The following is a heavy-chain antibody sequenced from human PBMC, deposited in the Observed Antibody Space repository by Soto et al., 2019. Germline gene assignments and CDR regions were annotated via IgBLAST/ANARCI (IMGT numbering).Heavy chain of an antibody. Sequence: ASVKVSCKASGYTFTSYDINWVRQATGQGLEWMGWMNPNSGNTGYAQKFQGRVTMTRNTSISTAYMELSSLRSEDTAVYYCARVIGNYALYYYYCMDVWGQGTTVTVSS. V-gene: IGHV1-8*01. J-gene: IGHJ6*02. CDR1: GYTFTSYD. CDR2: MNPNSGNT. D-gene: IGHD1-7*01. CDR3: ARVIGNYALYYYYCMDV.